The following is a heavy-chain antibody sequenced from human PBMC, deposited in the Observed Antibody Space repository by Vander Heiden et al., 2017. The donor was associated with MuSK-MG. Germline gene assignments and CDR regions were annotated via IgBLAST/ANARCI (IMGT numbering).Heavy chain of an antibody. CDR2: ISYDGSNK. CDR3: AREPTGYYYYGMDV. V-gene: IGHV3-30*04. J-gene: IGHJ6*02. Sequence: QVQLVESGGGVVQPGRSLRLSCAASGFTFSSYATHWVRQAPGKGLEWVAVISYDGSNKYYADSVKGRFTISRDNSKNTLYLQMNRLRAEDTAVYYCAREPTGYYYYGMDVWGQGTTVTVSS. CDR1: GFTFSSYA.